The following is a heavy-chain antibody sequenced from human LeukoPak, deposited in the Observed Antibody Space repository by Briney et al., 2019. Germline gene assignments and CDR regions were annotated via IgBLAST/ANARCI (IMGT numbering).Heavy chain of an antibody. CDR1: GYILTELS. Sequence: EASVKVSCKVSGYILTELSMHWVRQAPGKGLEWMGSFDPEDGETLYAQKFQGRVTMTTDTSTSTVYMELRSLRSDDTAVYYCARDDNYGSGQPDDWGQGTLVTVSS. CDR3: ARDDNYGSGQPDD. J-gene: IGHJ4*02. CDR2: FDPEDGET. V-gene: IGHV1-24*01. D-gene: IGHD3-10*01.